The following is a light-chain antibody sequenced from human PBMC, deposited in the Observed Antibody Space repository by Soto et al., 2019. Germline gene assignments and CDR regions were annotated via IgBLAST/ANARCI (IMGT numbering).Light chain of an antibody. V-gene: IGKV4-1*01. CDR1: QSVLYSSNNKNY. J-gene: IGKJ1*01. CDR2: WAS. Sequence: DIVMTQSPDSLAVSLGERATINCKSSQSVLYSSNNKNYLAWYQQKPGQPPKLLIYWASTRESGIPDRFSGSGSGTDFPLTISSLQAEDMAVYYCQQYYSTHPTFGQGTKVEIK. CDR3: QQYYSTHPT.